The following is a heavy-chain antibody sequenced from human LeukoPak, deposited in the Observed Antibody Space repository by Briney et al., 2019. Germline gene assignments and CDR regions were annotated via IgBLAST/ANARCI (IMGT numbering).Heavy chain of an antibody. CDR2: INHSGST. CDR3: ARWRGYSSSWYAYFDY. D-gene: IGHD6-13*01. J-gene: IGHJ4*02. V-gene: IGHV4-39*07. Sequence: SETLSLTCTVSGGSISSSSYYWSWIRQPPGKGLEWIGEINHSGSTNYNPSLKSRVTISVDTSKNQFSLKLSSVTAADTAVYYCARWRGYSSSWYAYFDYWGQGTLVTVSS. CDR1: GGSISSSSYY.